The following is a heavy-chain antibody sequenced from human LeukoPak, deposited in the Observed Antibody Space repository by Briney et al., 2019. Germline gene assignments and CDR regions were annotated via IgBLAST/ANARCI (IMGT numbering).Heavy chain of an antibody. Sequence: PSETLSLTCTVSGGSISGSTYYWGWIRQPPGKGLEWIGNIYYSGSAYYNPSLKSRATISLDTSKNQFSLRLSSVTAADTAVYYCARHAGSGTYFDYWGQGTLVTVSS. CDR1: GGSISGSTYY. D-gene: IGHD1-26*01. V-gene: IGHV4-39*01. J-gene: IGHJ4*02. CDR3: ARHAGSGTYFDY. CDR2: IYYSGSA.